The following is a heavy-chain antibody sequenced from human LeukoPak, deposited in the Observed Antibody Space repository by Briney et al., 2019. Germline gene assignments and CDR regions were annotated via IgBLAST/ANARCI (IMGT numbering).Heavy chain of an antibody. Sequence: PGRSLRLSCAASGFTFSSYGMHWVRQAPGKGLEWVAVISYDGSNKYYADSVKGRFTISRDNSKNTLYLQMNSLRAEDTAVYYCAKDSGSWGQGTLVTVSS. V-gene: IGHV3-30*18. CDR3: AKDSGS. J-gene: IGHJ4*02. CDR2: ISYDGSNK. CDR1: GFTFSSYG. D-gene: IGHD3-10*01.